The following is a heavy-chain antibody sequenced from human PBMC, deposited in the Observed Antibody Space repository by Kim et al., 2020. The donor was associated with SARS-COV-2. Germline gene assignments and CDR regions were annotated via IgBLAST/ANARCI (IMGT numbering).Heavy chain of an antibody. CDR1: GFTFDDYT. D-gene: IGHD3-16*01. CDR2: ISWDGGST. Sequence: GGSLRLSCAASGFTFDDYTMHWVRQAPGKGLEWVSLISWDGGSTYYADSVKGRFTISRDNSKNSLYLQMNSLRTEDTALYYCAKDEGGYYYGMDVWGQGTTVTVSS. CDR3: AKDEGGYYYGMDV. V-gene: IGHV3-43*01. J-gene: IGHJ6*02.